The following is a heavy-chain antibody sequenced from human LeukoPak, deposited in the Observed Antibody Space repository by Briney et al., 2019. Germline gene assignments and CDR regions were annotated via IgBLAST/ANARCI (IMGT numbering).Heavy chain of an antibody. Sequence: GGSLRLSCVASGFTFSSYAMSWVRQAPGKGLEWVSAISGGGGSTYYADSVKGRFTISRDNSKNTLYLQMNSLRAEDTAVYYCAKLSSSGYIDILDYWGQGTLVTVSS. D-gene: IGHD3-22*01. CDR1: GFTFSSYA. CDR3: AKLSSSGYIDILDY. J-gene: IGHJ4*02. V-gene: IGHV3-23*01. CDR2: ISGGGGST.